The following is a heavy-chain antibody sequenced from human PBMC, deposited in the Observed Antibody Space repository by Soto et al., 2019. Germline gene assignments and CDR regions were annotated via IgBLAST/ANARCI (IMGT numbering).Heavy chain of an antibody. V-gene: IGHV3-30-3*01. J-gene: IGHJ4*02. Sequence: GSLRLSCAASGFSFSTSTMHWVRLTAGKGLEWVALVSDYGSNADYADSVQGRFTISRDNSKNTLFLQMDSLRPEDTAIYYCAGVRPGDNGYPFFDYWGQGTLVTVSS. D-gene: IGHD3-22*01. CDR1: GFSFSTST. CDR3: AGVRPGDNGYPFFDY. CDR2: VSDYGSNA.